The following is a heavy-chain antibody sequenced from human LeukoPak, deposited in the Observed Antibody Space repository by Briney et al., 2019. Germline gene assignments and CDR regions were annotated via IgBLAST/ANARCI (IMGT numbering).Heavy chain of an antibody. CDR3: ASLGSGSGSYYNSRPYYFDY. Sequence: SETLSLTCAVYGGSFSGYYWSWIRQPLGKGLEWIGEINHSGSTNYNPSLKSRVTISVDTSKNQFSLKLSSVTAADTAVYYCASLGSGSGSYYNSRPYYFDYWGQGTLVTVSS. CDR2: INHSGST. D-gene: IGHD3-10*01. CDR1: GGSFSGYY. J-gene: IGHJ4*02. V-gene: IGHV4-34*01.